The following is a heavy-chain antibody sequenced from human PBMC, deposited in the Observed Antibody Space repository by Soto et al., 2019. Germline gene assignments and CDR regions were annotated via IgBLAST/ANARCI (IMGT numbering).Heavy chain of an antibody. V-gene: IGHV3-15*01. CDR1: GFTFSNAW. CDR2: IKSKTDGGTT. Sequence: EVQLVESGGGLVKPGGSLRLSCAASGFTFSNAWMSWVRQAPGKGLEWVGRIKSKTDGGTTDYAAPVKGRFTISRDDSKDTLYLQMNRLKTEDTAVYYCTTSVVYCRGGSCYSDDAFDIWGQGTMVTVSS. CDR3: TTSVVYCRGGSCYSDDAFDI. D-gene: IGHD2-15*01. J-gene: IGHJ3*02.